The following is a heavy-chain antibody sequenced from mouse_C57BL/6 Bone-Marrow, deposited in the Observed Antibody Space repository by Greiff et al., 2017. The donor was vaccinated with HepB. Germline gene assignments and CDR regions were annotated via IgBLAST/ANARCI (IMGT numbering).Heavy chain of an antibody. V-gene: IGHV5-15*01. CDR3: ARPYYYGSSYFDV. CDR1: GFTFSDYG. D-gene: IGHD1-1*01. CDR2: ISNLAYSI. J-gene: IGHJ1*03. Sequence: EVKVVESGGGLVQPGGSLKLSCAASGFTFSDYGMAWVRQAPRKGPEWVAFISNLAYSIYYADTVTGRFLISRENAKNTLYLEMSSLRSEDTAMYYCARPYYYGSSYFDVWGTGTTVTVSS.